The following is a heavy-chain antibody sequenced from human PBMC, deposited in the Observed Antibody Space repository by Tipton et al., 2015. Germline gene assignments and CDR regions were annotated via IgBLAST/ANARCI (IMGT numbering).Heavy chain of an antibody. D-gene: IGHD3-16*01. CDR1: GGTLSTYA. CDR2: TISLFDMT. V-gene: IGHV1-69*17. CDR3: ARGLFGSPNGFGMDV. J-gene: IGHJ6*02. Sequence: QVQLVQSGPEVKKPGSSVNVSCKAAGGTLSTYAVSWVRQAPGQGLEWMGLTISLFDMTNYAQKFQGRVTMTINTSITTAYMELSSLRSEDTAVYYCARGLFGSPNGFGMDVWGQGTTVTVSS.